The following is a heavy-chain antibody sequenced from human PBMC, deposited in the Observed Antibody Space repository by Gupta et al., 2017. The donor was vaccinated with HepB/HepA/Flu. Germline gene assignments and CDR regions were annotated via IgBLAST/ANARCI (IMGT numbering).Heavy chain of an antibody. Sequence: EMQLEESGGGLAQPGRSLRLSRVASGFSRDHAMHWVRQAPGKGLEWVSGIYWNSDGADYADSVKGRFTISRDNTKNSLYLQMNNLRVVDTALYYCIKDIQPGGLDVWGQGTTVTVSS. CDR1: GFSRDHA. J-gene: IGHJ6*02. V-gene: IGHV3-9*02. CDR2: IYWNSDGA. CDR3: IKDIQPGGLDV.